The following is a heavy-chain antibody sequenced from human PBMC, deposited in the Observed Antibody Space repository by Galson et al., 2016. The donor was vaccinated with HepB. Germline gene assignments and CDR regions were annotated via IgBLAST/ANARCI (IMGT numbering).Heavy chain of an antibody. D-gene: IGHD3-22*01. Sequence: LRLSCAASGFTVSSSYMRWVRQPPGKGLEWLGSIYYSGTTYDNPSLKSRVTISVDTSKNQFSLKLSSVTAADTAVYYCARYSSGYRPNFDYWGQGTLVTVSS. V-gene: IGHV4-39*01. CDR2: IYYSGTT. CDR1: GFTVSSSY. CDR3: ARYSSGYRPNFDY. J-gene: IGHJ4*02.